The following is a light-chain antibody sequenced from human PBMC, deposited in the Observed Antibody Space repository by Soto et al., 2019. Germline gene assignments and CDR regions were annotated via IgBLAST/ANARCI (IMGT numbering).Light chain of an antibody. CDR3: QSYDSSLSGSV. Sequence: QSVLTQPPSGSGAPGQRVTISCTGSSSNIGAGYDVRWFQHLPGTAPKLLIYDNSHRPSGVPDRFSGSKSGTSASLAITGLQAEDVADYYCQSYDSSLSGSVFGGGTKLTVL. V-gene: IGLV1-40*01. CDR2: DNS. J-gene: IGLJ3*02. CDR1: SSNIGAGYD.